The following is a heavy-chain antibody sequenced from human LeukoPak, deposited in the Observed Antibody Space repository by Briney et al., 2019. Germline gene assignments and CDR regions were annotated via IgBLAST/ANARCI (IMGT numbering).Heavy chain of an antibody. Sequence: PGGSLRLSCAASGFTVSSNYMSWVRQAPGKGLEWVSVIYSGGSTYYADSVKGRFTISRDNSKNTLYLQMNSLRAEDTAVYYCARDRGLWFGDSPPDDAFDIWGQGTMVTVSS. CDR2: IYSGGST. D-gene: IGHD3-10*01. CDR3: ARDRGLWFGDSPPDDAFDI. V-gene: IGHV3-66*01. CDR1: GFTVSSNY. J-gene: IGHJ3*02.